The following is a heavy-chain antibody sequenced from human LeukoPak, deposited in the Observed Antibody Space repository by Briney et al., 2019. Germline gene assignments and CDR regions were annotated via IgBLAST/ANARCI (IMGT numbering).Heavy chain of an antibody. CDR1: GFTISSYG. CDR3: AHSSLST. CDR2: IHSDGINK. D-gene: IGHD6-19*01. Sequence: GGSLRLSCAASGFTISSYGMDWVRQAPGKGLEGVAFIHSDGINKYYPDSVKGRFTISRDNSRNTLYLQMNNLRAEDTAVYYCAHSSLSTWGQGTLVTVSS. J-gene: IGHJ4*02. V-gene: IGHV3-30*02.